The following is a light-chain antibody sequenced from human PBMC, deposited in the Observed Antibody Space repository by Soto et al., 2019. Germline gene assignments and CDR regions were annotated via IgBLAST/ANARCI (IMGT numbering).Light chain of an antibody. CDR2: DTS. V-gene: IGKV3-11*01. J-gene: IGKJ5*01. CDR3: HQRAK. CDR1: QFLSSY. Sequence: VLTHSPPTLTLAPGERATLSCRASQFLSSYLAWYHQKPGQPPRLRIYDTSNRATGIPASFSGSRSGTDVTLTISRLEPEDFGVYFCHQRAKFGQGRLLE.